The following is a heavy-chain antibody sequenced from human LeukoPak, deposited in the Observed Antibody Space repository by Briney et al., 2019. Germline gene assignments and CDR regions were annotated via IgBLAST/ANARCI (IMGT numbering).Heavy chain of an antibody. J-gene: IGHJ4*02. CDR3: AKGHSRGWYYFDY. Sequence: GGSLRLSCSASGFSFSSCAMHWVRQAPGKGLDFVSGISNNGGSTHYADSVKGRFIISRDNSKNTLYLQMRSLRADDTAVYYCAKGHSRGWYYFDYWGQGTLVTVSS. V-gene: IGHV3-64D*09. CDR2: ISNNGGST. CDR1: GFSFSSCA. D-gene: IGHD6-19*01.